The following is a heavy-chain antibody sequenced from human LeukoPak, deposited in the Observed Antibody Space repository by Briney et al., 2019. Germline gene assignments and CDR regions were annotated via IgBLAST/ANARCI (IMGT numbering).Heavy chain of an antibody. D-gene: IGHD4-23*01. CDR2: IYYSGNA. CDR3: ARHSVYGGNHLGPDAFDL. Sequence: SETLSLTCTVSGGSISSYYWGWVRQPPGKGLEWIAYIYYSGNANYNPSLKSRVTISVDTSKNQFSLKLSSVTAADTAVYYCARHSVYGGNHLGPDAFDLWGQGTMVTVSS. J-gene: IGHJ3*01. CDR1: GGSISSYY. V-gene: IGHV4-59*08.